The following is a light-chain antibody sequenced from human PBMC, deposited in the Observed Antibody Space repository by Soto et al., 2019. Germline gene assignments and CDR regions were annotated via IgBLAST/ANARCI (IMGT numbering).Light chain of an antibody. CDR1: SSDVGGYNY. V-gene: IGLV2-14*01. J-gene: IGLJ1*01. CDR2: EVG. CDR3: SSYTSSSTLV. Sequence: QSVLTQPASVSGSPGQSITISCTGTSSDVGGYNYVSWYQQHPGKAPKIMIYEVGHRPSGVSNRFSGSKSGYTASLTISGLQAEDEAYYYCSSYTSSSTLVFGTGTKLTVL.